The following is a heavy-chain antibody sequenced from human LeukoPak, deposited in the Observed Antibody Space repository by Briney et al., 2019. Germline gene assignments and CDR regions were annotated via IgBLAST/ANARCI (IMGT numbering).Heavy chain of an antibody. V-gene: IGHV4-4*02. CDR2: IYHSGGT. CDR3: AREYCTSTTCSDAFEI. J-gene: IGHJ3*02. Sequence: SETLSLTCAVSGDSPRAYNWWWSWVRQPPGQRLERLGEIYHSGGTNYNPSLKSRVTISVDKSKNQLSLDLNSVTAADAAVYYCAREYCTSTTCSDAFEIWGQGTMVTVS. D-gene: IGHD2-2*01. CDR1: GDSPRAYNW.